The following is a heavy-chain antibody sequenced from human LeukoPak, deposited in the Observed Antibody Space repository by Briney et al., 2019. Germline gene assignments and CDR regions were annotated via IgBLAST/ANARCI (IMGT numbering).Heavy chain of an antibody. CDR2: ISSDGGST. CDR1: GFTFSNYC. J-gene: IGHJ4*02. D-gene: IGHD3-16*02. Sequence: PGGSLRLSCAASGFTFSNYCMHWVRQAPGEGLEYVSAISSDGGSTYYADSVKGRFTISRDNSKNTLYLQVRSLRAEDTAVYYCVPLYHGGVAYWGQGTLVTVSS. V-gene: IGHV3-64D*06. CDR3: VPLYHGGVAY.